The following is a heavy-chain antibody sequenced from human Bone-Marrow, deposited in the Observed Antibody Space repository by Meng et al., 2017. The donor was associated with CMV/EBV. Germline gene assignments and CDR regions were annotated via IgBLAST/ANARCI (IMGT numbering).Heavy chain of an antibody. CDR3: ATGVRIVRMAADETVGDDY. J-gene: IGHJ4*02. Sequence: GESLKISCAASGFTFSFYSMNWVRQTPGKGLEWVSYISSGSSTIFYADSVMGRFTISRDNAKNSLYLQMNNMRAEDTAVYYWATGVRIVRMAADETVGDDYWGQGTLVTVSS. D-gene: IGHD6-13*01. CDR1: GFTFSFYS. V-gene: IGHV3-48*04. CDR2: ISSGSSTI.